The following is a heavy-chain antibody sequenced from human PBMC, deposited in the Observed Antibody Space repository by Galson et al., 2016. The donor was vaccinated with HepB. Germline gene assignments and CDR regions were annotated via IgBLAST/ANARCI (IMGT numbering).Heavy chain of an antibody. CDR2: IIPMFETA. V-gene: IGHV1-69*13. Sequence: SVKVSCKASGGTFSSYAINWVRQAPGQGLEWMGDIIPMFETANSAQKFQGRVTITADESTSTAYMELSSLRSGDTAVCSCAKDLTGRYTIDYWGQGTLVTVSS. CDR1: GGTFSSYA. J-gene: IGHJ4*02. CDR3: AKDLTGRYTIDY. D-gene: IGHD3-10*01.